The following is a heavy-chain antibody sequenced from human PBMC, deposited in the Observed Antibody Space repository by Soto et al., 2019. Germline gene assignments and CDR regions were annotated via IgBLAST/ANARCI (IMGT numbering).Heavy chain of an antibody. V-gene: IGHV3-48*02. CDR2: ISSSSSTI. Sequence: GGSLRLSCAASGFTFSSYGRNWVRQAPGKGLEWVSYISSSSSTIYYADSVKGRFTISRDNAKNSLYLQMNSLRDEDTAVYYCARTYYYDSSGYYGYWGQGTLLTVSS. CDR1: GFTFSSYG. J-gene: IGHJ4*02. CDR3: ARTYYYDSSGYYGY. D-gene: IGHD3-22*01.